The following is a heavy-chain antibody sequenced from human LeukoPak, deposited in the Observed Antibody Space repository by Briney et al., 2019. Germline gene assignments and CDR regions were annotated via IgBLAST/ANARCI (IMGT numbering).Heavy chain of an antibody. V-gene: IGHV3-48*03. D-gene: IGHD3-22*01. J-gene: IGHJ4*02. Sequence: PGGSLRLSCAASGFTFSSYEMNWVRQAPGKGLEWVSYISSSGSTIYYADSVKGRFTISRDNAKNSLYLQMNSLRAEDTAVYYCARDLGQVDYDSSGYYGDYWGQGTLVTVSS. CDR2: ISSSGSTI. CDR3: ARDLGQVDYDSSGYYGDY. CDR1: GFTFSSYE.